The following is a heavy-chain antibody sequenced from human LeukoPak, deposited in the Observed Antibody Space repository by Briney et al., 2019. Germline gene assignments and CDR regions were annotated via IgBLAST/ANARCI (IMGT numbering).Heavy chain of an antibody. V-gene: IGHV3-30*03. Sequence: GGSLRLSCAASGFTFGAYGMHWVRQAPGKGLEWLAFLSYDGSKTYFADSVKGRFTISRDNSNNTLYLQMTSLRAEDTAVYYCASGWFELDLDYWGQGTLVTVSS. D-gene: IGHD3-10*01. CDR2: LSYDGSKT. CDR1: GFTFGAYG. CDR3: ASGWFELDLDY. J-gene: IGHJ4*02.